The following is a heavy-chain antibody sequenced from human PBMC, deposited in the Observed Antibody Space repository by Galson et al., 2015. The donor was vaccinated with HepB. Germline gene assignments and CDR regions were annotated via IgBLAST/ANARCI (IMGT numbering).Heavy chain of an antibody. D-gene: IGHD2-8*01. CDR2: ITSNGGRT. V-gene: IGHV3-23*01. CDR3: AKDGIMVSNNTYQLHF. Sequence: SLRLSCAASGFTFSSYSMTWVRQAPGKGLEWISSITSNGGRTFYTHVVKGRFTISRDNSRNTVVRQLSGLRPEDTAVYYCAKDGIMVSNNTYQLHFWGQGTLVSVSS. J-gene: IGHJ4*02. CDR1: GFTFSSYS.